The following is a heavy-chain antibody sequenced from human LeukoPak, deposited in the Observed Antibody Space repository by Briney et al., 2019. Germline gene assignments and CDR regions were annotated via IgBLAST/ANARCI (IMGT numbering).Heavy chain of an antibody. D-gene: IGHD3-10*01. Sequence: GGSLRLSCAASGFTFSSYAMSSVRQAPGKGLEWVSAISGSGGSTYYADSVKGRFTISRDNSKNTLYLQMNSLRAEDTAVYYCAKFGYYYGSGSYYNPLDYWGQGTLVTVSS. CDR3: AKFGYYYGSGSYYNPLDY. CDR2: ISGSGGST. CDR1: GFTFSSYA. J-gene: IGHJ4*02. V-gene: IGHV3-23*01.